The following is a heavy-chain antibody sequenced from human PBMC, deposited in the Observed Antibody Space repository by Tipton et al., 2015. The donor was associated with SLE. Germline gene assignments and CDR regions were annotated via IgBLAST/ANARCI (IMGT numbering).Heavy chain of an antibody. CDR3: ARRIAAVQH. D-gene: IGHD6-6*01. CDR2: TYTSGST. CDR1: GGSISSSSYY. V-gene: IGHV4-61*02. Sequence: TLSLTCTVSGGSISSSSYYWSWIRQPAGKGLEWIGRTYTSGSTNYNPSLKSRVTITVDTSKNQFSLKLTSVTAADTAVYYCARRIAAVQHWGQGTLVTVSS. J-gene: IGHJ1*01.